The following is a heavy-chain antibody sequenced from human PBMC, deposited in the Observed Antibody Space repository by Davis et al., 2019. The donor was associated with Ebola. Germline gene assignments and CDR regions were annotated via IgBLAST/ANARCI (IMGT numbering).Heavy chain of an antibody. V-gene: IGHV4-61*01. D-gene: IGHD7-27*01. CDR3: GRDYWGSVDY. CDR1: GGSVSSGSYY. J-gene: IGHJ4*02. Sequence: MPSETLSLTCTVSGGSVSSGSYYWSWIRQPPGKGLEWIGHIYYSGSTNYNPSLKSRVTISVDTSKNQFSLKLSSVTAADTAVYYCGRDYWGSVDYWGQGTLVTVSS. CDR2: IYYSGST.